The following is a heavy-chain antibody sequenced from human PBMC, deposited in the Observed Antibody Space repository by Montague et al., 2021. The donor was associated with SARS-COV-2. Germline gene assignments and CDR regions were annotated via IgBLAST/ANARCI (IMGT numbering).Heavy chain of an antibody. J-gene: IGHJ3*02. CDR1: GFTFSYYD. V-gene: IGHV3-48*03. CDR3: TRDYRSVVGDGLDS. D-gene: IGHD3-16*02. Sequence: SLRLSCAASGFTFSYYDMNWVRQAPGKGPEWISYISTSAYTTSYAGSVKGRFTIPGDNGKNSLYLQMNSLRVEDTAVYYCTRDYRSVVGDGLDSWGQGTKVTVSS. CDR2: ISTSAYTT.